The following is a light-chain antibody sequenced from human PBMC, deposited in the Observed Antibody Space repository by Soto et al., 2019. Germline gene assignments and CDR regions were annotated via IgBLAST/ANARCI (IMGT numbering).Light chain of an antibody. CDR1: QSISGH. CDR3: QQYHMWPLT. CDR2: DAS. J-gene: IGKJ4*01. V-gene: IGKV3-15*01. Sequence: EIVLTQSPATLSVSPGERATLSCTASQSISGHLDWYQQKPGQAPRLLIYDASTRATGIPDRFSGSGSGAEFTLTISSLQSEDFAVYYCQQYHMWPLTFCGGTKVEIK.